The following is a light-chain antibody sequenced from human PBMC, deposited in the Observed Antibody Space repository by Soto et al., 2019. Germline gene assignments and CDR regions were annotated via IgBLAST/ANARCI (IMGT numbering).Light chain of an antibody. J-gene: IGKJ1*01. CDR3: QQYGDSSRT. CDR2: GAS. CDR1: QSVPSNY. Sequence: EIVLTQSPGTLSLSPGEGATLSCWASQSVPSNYLAWFQQRPGQAPRLLMYGASSRATGILDRFRGSGSGTDFTLTISRLEPDDFAVYYCQQYGDSSRTFGQGTKVEIK. V-gene: IGKV3-20*01.